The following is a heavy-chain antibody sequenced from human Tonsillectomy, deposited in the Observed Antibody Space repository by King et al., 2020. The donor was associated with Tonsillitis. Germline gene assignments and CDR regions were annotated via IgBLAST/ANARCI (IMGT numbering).Heavy chain of an antibody. J-gene: IGHJ4*02. CDR1: GFTFSSYG. CDR3: AKEGYYDSSGYYRVYYFDL. Sequence: VQLVESGGGVVQPGRSLRLSCAASGFTFSSYGMHWVRQAPGKGLEWVAVISYDGSNKYYADSVKGRFTISRDNTKNTLYLQMNSLIAEDTAVSYCAKEGYYDSSGYYRVYYFDLWGQGTLVTVSS. V-gene: IGHV3-30*18. CDR2: ISYDGSNK. D-gene: IGHD3-22*01.